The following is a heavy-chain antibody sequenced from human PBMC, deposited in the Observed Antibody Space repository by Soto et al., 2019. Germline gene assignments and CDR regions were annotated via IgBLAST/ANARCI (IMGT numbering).Heavy chain of an antibody. CDR1: VFTFSSYW. J-gene: IGHJ5*02. CDR3: VRDKPHNWFDP. V-gene: IGHV3-74*01. Sequence: WWSLRLSCSASVFTFSSYWMHWFRQAPGKGLVWVSRINNDGSNTTYADSVKGRFTISRDNAKNTVYLQMNSLRAEDTAVYYCVRDKPHNWFDPWGQGTPVTVSS. CDR2: INNDGSNT.